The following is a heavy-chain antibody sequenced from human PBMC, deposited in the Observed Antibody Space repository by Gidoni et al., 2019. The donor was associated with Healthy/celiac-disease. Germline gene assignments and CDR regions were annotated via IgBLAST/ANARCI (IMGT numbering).Heavy chain of an antibody. Sequence: EVQLLESGGGLVQPGGSLRLSCAASGFTFSSYAMSWVRQAPGKGLEWVSAISGSGGSTYYADSVKGRFTISRDNSKNTLYLQMNSLRAEDTAVYYCAGGVLMVYAPPGDYWGQGTLVTVSS. CDR1: GFTFSSYA. V-gene: IGHV3-23*01. CDR3: AGGVLMVYAPPGDY. J-gene: IGHJ4*02. D-gene: IGHD2-8*01. CDR2: ISGSGGST.